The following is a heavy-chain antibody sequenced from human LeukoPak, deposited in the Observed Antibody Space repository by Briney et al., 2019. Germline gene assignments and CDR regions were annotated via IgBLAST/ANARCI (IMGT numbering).Heavy chain of an antibody. CDR3: AKYDLSSSWTRTGFEY. CDR2: ISGSGDST. D-gene: IGHD2-2*01. CDR1: GFTFSNYA. J-gene: IGHJ4*02. Sequence: SGGYLRLSCAASGFTFSNYAMSWVRQAPGKGLEKNSSISGSGDSTFHADSVKGRFTISRDNSKNTLYLHMNNLRVEDTAVYYCAKYDLSSSWTRTGFEYWGQGTLVTVSS. V-gene: IGHV3-23*01.